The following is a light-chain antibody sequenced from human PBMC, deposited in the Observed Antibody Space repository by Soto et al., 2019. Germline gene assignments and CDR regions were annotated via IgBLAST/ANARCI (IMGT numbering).Light chain of an antibody. V-gene: IGKV3-15*01. Sequence: PATLSRSPGERATLSCRASQSISNNLAWYQQKPGQAPRLVIYSAFTRATGIPARFSGSGSGTEFTLTISSLQSEDFAVYYCQQYNDWPFTFGPGTKVDIK. J-gene: IGKJ3*01. CDR3: QQYNDWPFT. CDR2: SAF. CDR1: QSISNN.